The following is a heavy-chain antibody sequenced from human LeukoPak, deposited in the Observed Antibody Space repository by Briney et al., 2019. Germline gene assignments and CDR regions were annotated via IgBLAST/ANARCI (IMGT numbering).Heavy chain of an antibody. CDR2: INSSGGST. CDR3: ARDKGSEATVTLSWFDP. J-gene: IGHJ5*02. D-gene: IGHD4-11*01. V-gene: IGHV1-46*01. Sequence: ASVKVSCKASGYTFTRYCMHWVRQAPGQGLEWMGLINSSGGSTTYAQKFQGRVTMTRDTSTSTVYMELSSLRSEDTAVYYCARDKGSEATVTLSWFDPWGQGNLVTVST. CDR1: GYTFTRYC.